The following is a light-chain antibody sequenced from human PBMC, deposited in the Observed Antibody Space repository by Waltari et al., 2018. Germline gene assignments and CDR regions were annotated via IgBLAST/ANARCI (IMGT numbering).Light chain of an antibody. J-gene: IGLJ2*01. CDR2: YDY. Sequence: QSVLXXPXSVSEAPRQRVTISCSGSSSNIGSNAVXWYQQLPGKAPKLLIYYDYLXPSGVSXRXXGSXSGTSXSLAIXGLQSEDEAHYYXXXWDXSLXXVVFGXGTXXTVL. CDR1: SSNIGSNA. CDR3: XXWDXSLXXVV. V-gene: IGLV1-36*01.